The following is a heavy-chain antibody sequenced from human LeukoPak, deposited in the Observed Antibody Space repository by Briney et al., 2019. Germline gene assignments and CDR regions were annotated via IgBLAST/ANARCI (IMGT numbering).Heavy chain of an antibody. V-gene: IGHV3-21*01. CDR1: GFTFSSYS. CDR2: ISSSSSYI. D-gene: IGHD1-26*01. J-gene: IGHJ4*02. CDR3: ARDSSGSYYE. Sequence: SGGSLRLSCASSGFTFSSYSMNWVRQAPGKGLEWVSSISSSSSYIYYADSVKGGFTISRDNAKNSLYLQMNSLRAEDTAVYYCARDSSGSYYEWGQGTLVTVSS.